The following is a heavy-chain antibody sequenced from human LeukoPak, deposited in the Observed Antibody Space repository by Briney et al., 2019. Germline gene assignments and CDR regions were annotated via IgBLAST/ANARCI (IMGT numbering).Heavy chain of an antibody. D-gene: IGHD6-19*01. CDR2: INPSGGST. CDR1: GYTFTSYY. CDR3: ARVRRGWYSSDFDY. V-gene: IGHV1-46*01. J-gene: IGHJ4*02. Sequence: ASVKVSCKASGYTFTSYYMHWVRQAPGQGLEWMGIINPSGGSTSYAQKFQGRVTMTRDTSISTAYMELSRLRSDDTAVYYCARVRRGWYSSDFDYWGQGTLVTVSS.